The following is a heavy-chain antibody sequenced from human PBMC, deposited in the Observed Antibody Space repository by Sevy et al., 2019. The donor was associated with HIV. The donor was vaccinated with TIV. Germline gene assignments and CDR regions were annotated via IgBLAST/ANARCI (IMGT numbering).Heavy chain of an antibody. CDR3: ASPVGGHGESRCPTCFSWYFDI. Sequence: GGSLRLSCAASGFSISDYTMNWVRQAPGKGPEWLSYIGSSSSTIYYADSVKGRFTISRDNAKNSLYLQMNSLRVEDTAVYYSASPVGGHGESRCPTCFSWYFDIWGRGTLVTVSS. CDR1: GFSISDYT. V-gene: IGHV3-48*01. J-gene: IGHJ2*01. CDR2: IGSSSSTI. D-gene: IGHD2-21*01.